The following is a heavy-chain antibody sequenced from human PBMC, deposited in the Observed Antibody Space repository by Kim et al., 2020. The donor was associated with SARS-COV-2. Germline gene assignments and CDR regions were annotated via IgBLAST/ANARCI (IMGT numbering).Heavy chain of an antibody. CDR2: IYYSGST. J-gene: IGHJ4*02. CDR1: GGSISSYY. Sequence: SETLSLTCTVSGGSISSYYWSWIRQPPGKGLEWIGYIYYSGSTNYNPSLKSRVTISVDTSKNQFSLKLSPVTAADTAVYYCARGSKVAGTVGDYWGQGTLVTVSS. D-gene: IGHD6-19*01. CDR3: ARGSKVAGTVGDY. V-gene: IGHV4-59*01.